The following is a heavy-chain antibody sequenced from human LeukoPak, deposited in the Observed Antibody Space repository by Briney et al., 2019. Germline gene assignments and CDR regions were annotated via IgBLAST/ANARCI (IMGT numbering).Heavy chain of an antibody. CDR2: IIPIFGTA. CDR3: ATGATLIDY. D-gene: IGHD1-26*01. CDR1: GGTFSSYA. Sequence: SVKVSCKASGGTFSSYAISWVRQAPGQGLEWMGGIIPIFGTANYAQKFQGRVTMTEDTSTDTAYMELSSLRSEDTAVYCCATGATLIDYWGQGTLVTVSS. V-gene: IGHV1-69*06. J-gene: IGHJ4*02.